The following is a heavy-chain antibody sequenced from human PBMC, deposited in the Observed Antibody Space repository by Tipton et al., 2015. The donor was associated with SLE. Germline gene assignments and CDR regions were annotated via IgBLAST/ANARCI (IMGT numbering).Heavy chain of an antibody. Sequence: GLVKPSETLSLTCAVYGGSFSGYYWSWIRRPPGRGLEWIGTISYRGNIYYNPSLKSRLTISEDTSKNQFSLKLSSVTAADTAVYYCASLRGSNNNWFDPWGQGTLVTVSS. D-gene: IGHD4-11*01. CDR1: GGSFSGYY. CDR2: ISYRGNI. J-gene: IGHJ5*02. CDR3: ASLRGSNNNWFDP. V-gene: IGHV4-34*01.